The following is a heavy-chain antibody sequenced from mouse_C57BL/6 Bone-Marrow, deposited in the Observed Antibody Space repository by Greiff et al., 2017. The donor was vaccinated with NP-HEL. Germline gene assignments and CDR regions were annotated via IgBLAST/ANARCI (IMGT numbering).Heavy chain of an antibody. J-gene: IGHJ4*01. D-gene: IGHD1-1*01. V-gene: IGHV6-3*01. CDR1: GFTFSNYW. CDR3: TGITTVDYYAMDD. Sequence: DVKLVESGGGLVQPGGSMKLSCVASGFTFSNYWMNWVRQSPEKGLEWVAQIRLKSDNYATQYAESVKGRFTISRDDSKSSVYLQMNNLRAEDTGIYYCTGITTVDYYAMDDWGKGTTVTVSS. CDR2: IRLKSDNYAT.